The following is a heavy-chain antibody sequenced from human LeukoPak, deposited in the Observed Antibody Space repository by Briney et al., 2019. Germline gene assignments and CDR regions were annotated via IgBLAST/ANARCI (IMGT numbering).Heavy chain of an antibody. V-gene: IGHV3-66*01. D-gene: IGHD6-19*01. CDR2: IYSGGST. CDR3: ARGASVPDIAVAGVDYYYYMDV. J-gene: IGHJ6*03. CDR1: GFTVSSNY. Sequence: GGSLRLSCAASGFTVSSNYMSWVRQAPGKGLEWVSVIYSGGSTYYADSVKGRFTISRDNSKNTLYLQMNSLRAEDTAVYYCARGASVPDIAVAGVDYYYYMDVWGKGTTVTVSS.